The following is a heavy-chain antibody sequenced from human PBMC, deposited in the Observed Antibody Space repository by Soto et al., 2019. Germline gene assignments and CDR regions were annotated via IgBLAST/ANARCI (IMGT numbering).Heavy chain of an antibody. CDR3: AKAISGYYAPLDH. Sequence: PGGSLRLSSAASGFTFSSYAMNWVRQAQGKGLDGGSVITGSGDSTYYADSVKGRFNISRDNSKNTLYVQMNSLRAEDTAVYYCAKAISGYYAPLDHWGQGTRVTVSS. CDR1: GFTFSSYA. D-gene: IGHD3-22*01. CDR2: ITGSGDST. J-gene: IGHJ4*02. V-gene: IGHV3-23*01.